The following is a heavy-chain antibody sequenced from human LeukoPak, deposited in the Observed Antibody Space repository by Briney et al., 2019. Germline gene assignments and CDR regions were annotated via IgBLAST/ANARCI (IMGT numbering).Heavy chain of an antibody. J-gene: IGHJ4*02. V-gene: IGHV3-48*03. Sequence: GGSLRLSCAASGFTFSSYEMNWVRQAPGKGLDWVSYISSSGSTIDYADSVKGRFTISRDNAKISLYLQMSSLRAEDTAVYYCARRGYSGHDSLDSWGQGTLVTVSS. CDR3: ARRGYSGHDSLDS. D-gene: IGHD5-12*01. CDR2: ISSSGSTI. CDR1: GFTFSSYE.